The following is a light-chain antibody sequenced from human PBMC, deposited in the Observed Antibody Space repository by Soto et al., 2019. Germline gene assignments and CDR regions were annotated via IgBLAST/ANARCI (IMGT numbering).Light chain of an antibody. CDR3: QQLNSYPVT. CDR2: AAS. Sequence: DIQLTQSPSFLSASVVDRVTITCRASQDIRNYLAWYQQKPGKAPKLLIYAASTLQSGVPSRFSGSGSVTDFTLTITSLQPEDFATYYCQQLNSYPVTFGPGTKVYSK. J-gene: IGKJ3*01. CDR1: QDIRNY. V-gene: IGKV1-9*01.